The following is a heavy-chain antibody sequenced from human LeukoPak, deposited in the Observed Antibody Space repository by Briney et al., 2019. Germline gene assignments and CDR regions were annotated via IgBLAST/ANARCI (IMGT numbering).Heavy chain of an antibody. CDR1: GFTVSSNY. Sequence: GGSLRLSCAASGFTVSSNYMSWVRQAPGKGLEWVSVIYSGGSTYYADSVKGRFTISRDNSKNTLYLQMNSLRAEDTAVYFCAREGLYNYGYVYGYWGQGTLVTVSS. V-gene: IGHV3-53*01. CDR3: AREGLYNYGYVYGY. D-gene: IGHD5-18*01. J-gene: IGHJ4*02. CDR2: IYSGGST.